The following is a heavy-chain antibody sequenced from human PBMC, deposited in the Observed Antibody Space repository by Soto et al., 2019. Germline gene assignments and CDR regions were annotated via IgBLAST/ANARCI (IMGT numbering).Heavy chain of an antibody. V-gene: IGHV1-18*04. J-gene: IGHJ3*02. D-gene: IGHD3-16*01. CDR1: GYTFTGYY. CDR2: ISAYNGNT. CDR3: ARGQRGLSHDAFDI. Sequence: ASVKVSCKASGYTFTGYYMHWVRQAPGQGLEWMGWISAYNGNTNYAQKLQGRVTMTTDTSTSTAYMELRSLRSDDTAVYYCARGQRGLSHDAFDIWGQGTMVTVSS.